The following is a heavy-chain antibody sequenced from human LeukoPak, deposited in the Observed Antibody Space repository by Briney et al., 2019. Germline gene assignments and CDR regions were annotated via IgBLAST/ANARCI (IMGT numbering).Heavy chain of an antibody. CDR2: IIPIFGTA. V-gene: IGHV1-69*13. J-gene: IGHJ6*02. CDR3: ARVGPYDSSGYYPYYYYGMDV. CDR1: GGTFSSYA. D-gene: IGHD3-22*01. Sequence: ASVKASCKASGGTFSSYAISWVRQAPGQGLEWMGGIIPIFGTANYAQKFQGRVTITADESTSTAYMELSSLRSEDTAVYYCARVGPYDSSGYYPYYYYGMDVWGQGTTVTVSS.